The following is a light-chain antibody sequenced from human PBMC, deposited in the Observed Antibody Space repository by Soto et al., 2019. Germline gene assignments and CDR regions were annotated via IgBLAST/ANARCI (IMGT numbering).Light chain of an antibody. V-gene: IGKV3-20*01. CDR3: QQYGTSPRT. Sequence: EIVLTQSPGTLSLSQGERATLSCRASQSISSSHLAWYQQKPGQAPRLLIYGASNRATGIPDRFSGSGSGTDFTLTISSLQPADFAVYYCQQYGTSPRTFGQGTKVEIK. J-gene: IGKJ1*01. CDR2: GAS. CDR1: QSISSSH.